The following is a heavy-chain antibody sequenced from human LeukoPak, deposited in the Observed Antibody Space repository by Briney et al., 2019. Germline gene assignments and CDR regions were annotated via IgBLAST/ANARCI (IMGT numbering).Heavy chain of an antibody. CDR1: GGTFSSYA. V-gene: IGHV1-69*04. CDR2: IIPILGIA. D-gene: IGHD3-10*01. J-gene: IGHJ6*02. Sequence: ASVKVSCKASGGTFSSYAISWVRQAPGQGLEWMGRIIPILGIANYAQKFQGRVTSTADKSTSTAYMELSSLRSEDTAVYYCATTSAGFGELSLPYYYYGMDGWGQGTTVAVSS. CDR3: ATTSAGFGELSLPYYYYGMDG.